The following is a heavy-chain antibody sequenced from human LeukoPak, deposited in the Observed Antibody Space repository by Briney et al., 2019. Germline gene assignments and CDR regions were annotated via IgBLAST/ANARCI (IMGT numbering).Heavy chain of an antibody. CDR2: IYYSGST. D-gene: IGHD5-18*01. CDR1: GGSISSYY. Sequence: SETLSLTCTVSGGSISSYYWSWIRQPPGKGLEWIGYIYYSGSTNYNPSLKSRVTISVDTSKNQFSLKLSSVTATDTAVYYCAREDTGNAFDIWGQGTMVTVSS. V-gene: IGHV4-59*01. J-gene: IGHJ3*02. CDR3: AREDTGNAFDI.